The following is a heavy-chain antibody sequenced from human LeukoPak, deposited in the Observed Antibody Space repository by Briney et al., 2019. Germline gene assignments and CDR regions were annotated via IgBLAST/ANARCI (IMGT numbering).Heavy chain of an antibody. V-gene: IGHV1-69*05. J-gene: IGHJ4*02. CDR3: AKPTSSGGSDY. Sequence: GASVKVSCKASGGTFSSYAISWVRQAPGQGLEWMGRIIPIFGTANYAQKFQGRVTITTDESTSTAYMELSSLRSEDTAVYYCAKPTSSGGSDYWGQGTLVTVSS. D-gene: IGHD2-15*01. CDR2: IIPIFGTA. CDR1: GGTFSSYA.